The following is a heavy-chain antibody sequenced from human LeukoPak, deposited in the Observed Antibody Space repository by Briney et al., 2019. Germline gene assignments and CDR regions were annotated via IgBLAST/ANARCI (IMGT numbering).Heavy chain of an antibody. CDR2: IQSKTYGEGT. Sequence: GGSLRLSCAASGFTFSSYEMNWVRQAPGKGLEWVSFIQSKTYGEGTMYAASVRGRFTISRDDSRSTAYLQMNSLKTEDTAVYYCTASDHLYCSSSSCHFDYWGQGTLVTVAS. V-gene: IGHV3-49*04. CDR1: GFTFSSYE. D-gene: IGHD2-2*01. J-gene: IGHJ4*02. CDR3: TASDHLYCSSSSCHFDY.